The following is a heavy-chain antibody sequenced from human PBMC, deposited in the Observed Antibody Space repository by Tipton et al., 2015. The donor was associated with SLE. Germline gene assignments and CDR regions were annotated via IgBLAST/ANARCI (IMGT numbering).Heavy chain of an antibody. J-gene: IGHJ3*02. CDR3: ARLEDNSGSYGGAFDI. V-gene: IGHV5-51*03. Sequence: QLVQSGAEVKKPGESLKISCKGSGYSFTSYWIGWVRQMPGKGLEWMGIIYPGDSDTRYSPSFQGQVTLSADKSISTAYLQWSSLKAADTAMYYWARLEDNSGSYGGAFDIWGQGTMVTGFS. CDR1: GYSFTSYW. CDR2: IYPGDSDT. D-gene: IGHD1-26*01.